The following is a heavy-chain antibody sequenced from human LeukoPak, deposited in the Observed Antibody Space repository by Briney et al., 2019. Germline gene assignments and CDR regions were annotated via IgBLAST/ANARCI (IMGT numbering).Heavy chain of an antibody. CDR1: GHAFTNYC. CDR2: INPYNGVT. Sequence: GASVKVSCKASGHAFTNYCINWVRQAPGQGLEWLGWINPYNGVTIYAQKFQGRVTMTRDTSTSTTYMELSSLRSDETAVYYCATEWASRAGTIDSWGQGTLVTVSS. D-gene: IGHD1-14*01. CDR3: ATEWASRAGTIDS. V-gene: IGHV1-2*02. J-gene: IGHJ4*02.